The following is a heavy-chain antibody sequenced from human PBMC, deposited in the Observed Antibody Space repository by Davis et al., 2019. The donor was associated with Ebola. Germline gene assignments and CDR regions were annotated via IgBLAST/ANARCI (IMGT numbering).Heavy chain of an antibody. J-gene: IGHJ4*02. CDR2: IIPIFGTA. Sequence: SVKVSCKASGGTFSSYAISWVRQAPGQGLEWMGGIIPIFGTANYAQKFQGRVTITADESTSTAYMELSSLRSEDTAVYYCARGRLGYCSSTSCYTGSYFDYWGQGTLVTVSS. CDR3: ARGRLGYCSSTSCYTGSYFDY. V-gene: IGHV1-69*13. CDR1: GGTFSSYA. D-gene: IGHD2-2*02.